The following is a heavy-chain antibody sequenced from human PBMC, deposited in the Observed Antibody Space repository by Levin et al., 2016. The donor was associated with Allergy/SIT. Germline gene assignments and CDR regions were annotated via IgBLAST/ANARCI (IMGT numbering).Heavy chain of an antibody. CDR3: ARRGDLHYYDSSGYYVDY. V-gene: IGHV5-10-1*01. CDR2: IDPSDSYT. J-gene: IGHJ4*02. D-gene: IGHD3-22*01. CDR1: GYSFTSYW. Sequence: GESLKISCKGSGYSFTSYWISWVRQMPGKGLEWMGRIDPSDSYTNYSPSFQGHVTISADKSISTAYLQWSSLKASDTAMYYCARRGDLHYYDSSGYYVDYWGQGTLGHRLL.